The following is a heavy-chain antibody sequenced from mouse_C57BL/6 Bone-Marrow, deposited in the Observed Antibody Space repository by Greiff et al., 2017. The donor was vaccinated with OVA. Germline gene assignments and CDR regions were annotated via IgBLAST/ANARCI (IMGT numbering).Heavy chain of an antibody. CDR2: ISSGSSTI. CDR1: GFTFSDYG. D-gene: IGHD2-4*01. Sequence: EVKLVESGGGLVKPGGSLKLSCAASGFTFSDYGMHWVRQAPEKGLEWVAYISSGSSTIYYADTVKGRFTISRDNAKNTLFLQMTSLRSEDTAMYYCARGVYDYDGTYWYFDVWGTGTTVTVSS. J-gene: IGHJ1*03. V-gene: IGHV5-17*01. CDR3: ARGVYDYDGTYWYFDV.